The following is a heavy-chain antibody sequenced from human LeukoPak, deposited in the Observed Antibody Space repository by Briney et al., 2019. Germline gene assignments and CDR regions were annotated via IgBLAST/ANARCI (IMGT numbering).Heavy chain of an antibody. CDR2: IKPDGSEI. CDR3: ARDYVWGSSESDY. J-gene: IGHJ4*02. D-gene: IGHD7-27*01. Sequence: GGSLRLSCAASGFAFSNSWMTWFRQTPGKGLEWVGNIKPDGSEIYYVDSVKGRFTISRDNAKNSLFLQMSSLRVEDTAIYYCARDYVWGSSESDYWGQGTLVTVSS. CDR1: GFAFSNSW. V-gene: IGHV3-7*01.